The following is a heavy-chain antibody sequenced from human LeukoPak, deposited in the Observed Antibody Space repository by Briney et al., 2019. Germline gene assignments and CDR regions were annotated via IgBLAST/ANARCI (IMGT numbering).Heavy chain of an antibody. D-gene: IGHD4-17*01. CDR3: AREIFDYGDYSTFFDY. CDR2: ISSSSSYI. V-gene: IGHV3-21*01. Sequence: GGSLRLSCAASGFTFSSYSMNWVRQAPGKGLEWVSSISSSSSYIYYADSVKGRFTISRDNAKNSLYLQMNSLRAEDTAVYYCAREIFDYGDYSTFFDYWGQGTLVTVSS. J-gene: IGHJ4*02. CDR1: GFTFSSYS.